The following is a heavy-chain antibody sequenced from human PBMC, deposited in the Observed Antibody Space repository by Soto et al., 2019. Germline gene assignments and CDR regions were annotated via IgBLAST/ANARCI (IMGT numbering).Heavy chain of an antibody. J-gene: IGHJ4*02. CDR3: ARDGIGGTVFRGFCDY. V-gene: IGHV3-33*01. CDR2: IWYDGSNK. Sequence: QKYLVESGGGVVQPGGSLRLSCVASGSIFSGYGMHWVRQAPGKGLEWVAVIWYDGSNKYYADSVKGRFTLSRDNSKNMLYLQMDSLRAEDTAVYYCARDGIGGTVFRGFCDYWGKGTLVTVSS. CDR1: GSIFSGYG. D-gene: IGHD1-7*01.